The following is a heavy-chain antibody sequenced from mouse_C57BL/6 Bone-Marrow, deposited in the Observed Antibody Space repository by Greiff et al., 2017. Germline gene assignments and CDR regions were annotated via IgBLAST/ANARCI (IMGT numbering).Heavy chain of an antibody. Sequence: EVQLQQSGPELVKPGASVKISCKASGYTFTDYYMNWVKQSHGKSLEWIGDITPNNGGTSYNQKFKGKATLTVDKSSSTAYMELRSLTSEDSAVYDCARWSCVQYYFDYWGQGTTLTVSA. CDR1: GYTFTDYY. V-gene: IGHV1-26*01. CDR3: ARWSCVQYYFDY. CDR2: ITPNNGGT. J-gene: IGHJ2*01.